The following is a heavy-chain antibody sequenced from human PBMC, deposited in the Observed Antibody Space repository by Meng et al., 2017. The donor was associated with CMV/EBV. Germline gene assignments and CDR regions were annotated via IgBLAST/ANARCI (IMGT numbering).Heavy chain of an antibody. J-gene: IGHJ4*02. CDR1: GYTFTGYY. Sequence: ASVKVSCKASGYTFTGYYMHWVRQAPGQGLEWMGWINPNSGGTNYAQTFQGRVTMTRDTSISTAYMELSRLRSDDTAVYYCARDRGSSSVFDYWGQGTLVTVSS. CDR2: INPNSGGT. D-gene: IGHD6-6*01. V-gene: IGHV1-2*02. CDR3: ARDRGSSSVFDY.